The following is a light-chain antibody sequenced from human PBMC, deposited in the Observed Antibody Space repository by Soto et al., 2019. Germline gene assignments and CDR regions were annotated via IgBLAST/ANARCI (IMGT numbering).Light chain of an antibody. V-gene: IGKV3-11*01. Sequence: EIVLTQSPATLSLSPGERATLSCRASQGVSSYLAWYQQKPGQAPRLLIYDASNRATGIPARFSGSGSGTAYTHTTSSLEPEDFSVYYCQQRSNSPPFTFGGGTKVEMK. CDR1: QGVSSY. J-gene: IGKJ4*01. CDR3: QQRSNSPPFT. CDR2: DAS.